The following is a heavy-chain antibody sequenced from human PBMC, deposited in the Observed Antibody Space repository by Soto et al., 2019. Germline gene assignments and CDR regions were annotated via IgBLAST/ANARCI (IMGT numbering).Heavy chain of an antibody. V-gene: IGHV3-66*01. CDR3: ARWGSGSSTSFDY. J-gene: IGHJ4*02. Sequence: VQLVESGGGLVQPGGSLRLSCAASGFNVSSTSMSWVRQAPGKGLEWVSAIYSGAGTHYAGSVKGRFTISRDTSKNTLYLQMNSLRVEYTAVYYCARWGSGSSTSFDYWGQGTLVTVSS. CDR1: GFNVSSTS. D-gene: IGHD2-2*01. CDR2: IYSGAGT.